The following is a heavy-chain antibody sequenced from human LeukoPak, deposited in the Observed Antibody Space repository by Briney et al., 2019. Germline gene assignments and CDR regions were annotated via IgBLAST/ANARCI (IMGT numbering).Heavy chain of an antibody. CDR3: ARGPYYGSGSTRPAFDI. CDR2: ISPSGST. CDR1: GDSVNGYY. J-gene: IGHJ3*02. Sequence: SETLSLTCTVSGDSVNGYYWSWIRQPAGKGLEWIGRISPSGSTNYNPSLQSRVILSVDTSGNQLSLKLSSVTAADTAVYYCARGPYYGSGSTRPAFDIWGQGTMVTVSS. V-gene: IGHV4-4*07. D-gene: IGHD3-10*01.